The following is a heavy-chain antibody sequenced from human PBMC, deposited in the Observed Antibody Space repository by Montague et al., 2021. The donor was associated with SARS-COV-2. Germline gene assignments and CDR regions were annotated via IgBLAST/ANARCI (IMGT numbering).Heavy chain of an antibody. CDR3: ARDGALYSSGWWGGDFDY. D-gene: IGHD6-19*01. CDR2: ISSSGSTI. J-gene: IGHJ4*02. CDR1: GFTFSSYE. V-gene: IGHV3-48*03. Sequence: SLRLSLSASGFTFSSYEMNWVRQAPGKGLEWVSYISSSGSTIYYADSVKGRFAISRDNAKNSLYLQMNSLRAEDTAVYYCARDGALYSSGWWGGDFDYWGQGTLVTVSS.